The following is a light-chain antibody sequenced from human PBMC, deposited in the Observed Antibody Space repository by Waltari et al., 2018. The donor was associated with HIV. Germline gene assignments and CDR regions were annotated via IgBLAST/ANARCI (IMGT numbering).Light chain of an antibody. CDR2: AGS. V-gene: IGKV1-12*02. CDR1: QDVSTW. J-gene: IGKJ5*01. Sequence: DIQMTQSPSSVSASVGDRVTFTCRASQDVSTWFAWVQQKPGNAPKLLVYAGSRVQTGVPSRFSGRGSGTDFTLTINSLQPEEFATYYCQQADSFPFTFGQGTRLEIK. CDR3: QQADSFPFT.